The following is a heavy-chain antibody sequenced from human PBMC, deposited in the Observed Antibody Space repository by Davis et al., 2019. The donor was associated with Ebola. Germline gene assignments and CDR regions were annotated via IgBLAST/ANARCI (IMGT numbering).Heavy chain of an antibody. CDR1: GGSIRSRSYY. J-gene: IGHJ4*02. CDR2: IYYSGST. V-gene: IGHV4-61*05. CDR3: ASLLGYCSGGSCYGG. D-gene: IGHD2-15*01. Sequence: MPSETLSLTCTVSGGSIRSRSYYWGWIRQPPGKGLEWIGYIYYSGSTNYNPSLKSRVTISVDTSKNQFSLKLSSVTAADTAVYYCASLLGYCSGGSCYGGWGQGTLVTVSS.